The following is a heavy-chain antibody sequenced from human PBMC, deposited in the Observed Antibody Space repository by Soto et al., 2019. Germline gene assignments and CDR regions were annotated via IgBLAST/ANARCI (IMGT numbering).Heavy chain of an antibody. CDR3: AREKRITMNQDY. CDR2: INGYNGDT. D-gene: IGHD3-22*01. Sequence: GASVKVSCKTSDYTFTSFGITWVRQAPGQGLEWMGWINGYNGDTNYAQKFQGRVSMTTDTSTSTAYMELRGLRSDDTAVYYCAREKRITMNQDYWGQGTLVTVSS. J-gene: IGHJ4*02. V-gene: IGHV1-18*04. CDR1: DYTFTSFG.